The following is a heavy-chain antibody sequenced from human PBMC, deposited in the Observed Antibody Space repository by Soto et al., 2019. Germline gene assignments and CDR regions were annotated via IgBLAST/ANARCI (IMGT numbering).Heavy chain of an antibody. CDR1: GYIFVNYG. CDR2: ISPYTGNT. D-gene: IGHD3-16*01. Sequence: QVQLVQSGDEVKKPGASVKVSCKASGYIFVNYGIAWVRQAPGQGLEWMGWISPYTGNTHSATKVQGRLTMTTDTSTSTAYMDLVSLTSDDTALYYCVMVDNYVTPTPQDVWGQGTTVTVSS. CDR3: VMVDNYVTPTPQDV. J-gene: IGHJ6*02. V-gene: IGHV1-18*01.